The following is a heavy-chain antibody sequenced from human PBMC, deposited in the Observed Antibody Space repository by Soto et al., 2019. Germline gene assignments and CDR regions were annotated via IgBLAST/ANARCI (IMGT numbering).Heavy chain of an antibody. CDR1: GGSVTNSSYY. V-gene: IGHV4-39*01. CDR3: VSQRTTVPTQAYFDY. D-gene: IGHD4-17*01. Sequence: SETLSLTCTVSGGSVTNSSYYWGWLRQPPGKGLEWIGSVYYRGRSYSKSSVRSRVTISVDTSKNRFSLSLNSVTASDAAVYFCVSQRTTVPTQAYFDYWGPGALVTAPQ. CDR2: VYYRGRS. J-gene: IGHJ4*02.